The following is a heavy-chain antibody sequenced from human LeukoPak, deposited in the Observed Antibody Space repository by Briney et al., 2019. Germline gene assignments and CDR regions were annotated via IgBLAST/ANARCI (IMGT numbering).Heavy chain of an antibody. V-gene: IGHV1-69*13. CDR1: GYTFTSYG. D-gene: IGHD6-6*01. J-gene: IGHJ6*03. CDR2: IIPIFGTA. CDR3: ARGSWYSSSSGSYYYYMDV. Sequence: ASVKVFCKASGYTFTSYGITWVRQAPGQGLEWIGGIIPIFGTANYAQKFQDRVTITADESTSTAYMELSSLKSEDSAVFYCARGSWYSSSSGSYYYYMDVWGKGTTVTVSS.